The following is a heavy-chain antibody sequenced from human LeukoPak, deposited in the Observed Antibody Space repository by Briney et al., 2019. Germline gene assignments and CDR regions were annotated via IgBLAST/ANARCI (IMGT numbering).Heavy chain of an antibody. CDR2: IDWDDDK. CDR3: ARQIVGATTSWFDP. CDR1: GFSLSTSGMC. D-gene: IGHD1-26*01. V-gene: IGHV2-70*01. J-gene: IGHJ5*02. Sequence: SGPALVKPTQTLTLTCTFSGFSLSTSGMCVSWIRQPPGKGLEWLALIDWDDDKYYSTSLKTRLTISKDTSKNQVVLTMTNMDPVDTATYYCARQIVGATTSWFDPWGQGTLVTVSS.